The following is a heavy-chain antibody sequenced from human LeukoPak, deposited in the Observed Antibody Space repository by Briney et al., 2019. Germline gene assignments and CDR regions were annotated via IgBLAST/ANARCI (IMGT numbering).Heavy chain of an antibody. CDR1: VVSMNGYY. D-gene: IGHD3-22*01. CDR2: VDSSGNT. V-gene: IGHV4-4*07. Sequence: PSETLSLTCSVSVVSMNGYYWSWLRQSAGNRLEWIGHVDSSGNTNYNPSLESRVTVSVDTSKKQFSLKLTSVTAADTAVYYCARDSDSSGTLIFDYWGQGTLVTVSS. J-gene: IGHJ4*02. CDR3: ARDSDSSGTLIFDY.